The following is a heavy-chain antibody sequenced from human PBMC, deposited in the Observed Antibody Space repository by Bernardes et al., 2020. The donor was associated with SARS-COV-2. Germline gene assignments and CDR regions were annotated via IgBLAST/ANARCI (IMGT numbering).Heavy chain of an antibody. CDR1: GFTVSSTY. D-gene: IGHD2-2*01. CDR2: MYSGGDT. Sequence: GGSLRLSCAASGFTVSSTYMSWVRQTPGKGLEWVSLMYSGGDTVYADSVKGRFTISRDNSKNTLYLQMNSLRAEDTGVYYCAADCSSTSCQSSLGYVHYYAMGVWSQGTTVTVSS. CDR3: AADCSSTSCQSSLGYVHYYAMGV. J-gene: IGHJ6*02. V-gene: IGHV3-66*02.